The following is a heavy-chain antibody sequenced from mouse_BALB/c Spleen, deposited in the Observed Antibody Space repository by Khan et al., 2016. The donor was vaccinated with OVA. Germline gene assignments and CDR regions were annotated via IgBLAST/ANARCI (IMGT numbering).Heavy chain of an antibody. CDR1: GFNIKDYY. J-gene: IGHJ3*01. CDR2: IDPENGNT. D-gene: IGHD2-2*01. V-gene: IGHV14-1*02. CDR3: ARSGYFAWFPY. Sequence: VQLQQPGAELVRPGALVKLSCKASGFNIKDYYIHWVKQRPEQGLEWIGWIDPENGNTIYDPKFRDKANITADTSSNTAYLQLSSLTSEDTAVYYCARSGYFAWFPYWGQGTLVTVSA.